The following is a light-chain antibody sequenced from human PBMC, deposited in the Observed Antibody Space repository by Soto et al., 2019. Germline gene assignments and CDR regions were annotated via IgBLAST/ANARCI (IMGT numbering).Light chain of an antibody. J-gene: IGKJ2*01. CDR1: QSVSNNY. V-gene: IGKV3-20*01. Sequence: EVVLTQSPGTLSLSPGERATLSCRASQSVSNNYLAWYQQKPGQSPKLLIFGSSDRATGIPDRLSGSGAGTDITLTISSLEPEDFAVYYCQQYGSSPPYTFGQGTKLEIK. CDR3: QQYGSSPPYT. CDR2: GSS.